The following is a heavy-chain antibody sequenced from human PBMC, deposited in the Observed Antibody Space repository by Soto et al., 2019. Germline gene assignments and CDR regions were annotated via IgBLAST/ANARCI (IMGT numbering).Heavy chain of an antibody. V-gene: IGHV3-30-3*01. CDR2: ISYDGSNK. D-gene: IGHD4-17*01. CDR1: GFTFSSYA. J-gene: IGHJ4*02. Sequence: QVQLVESGGGVVQPGRSLRLSCAASGFTFSSYAMHWVRQAPGKGLEWVAVISYDGSNKYYADSVKGRFTISRDNSKNTMYLQMNSLRAEDTAVYYCARVEQGTTVTTWGSDYCGQGTLVTVSS. CDR3: ARVEQGTTVTTWGSDY.